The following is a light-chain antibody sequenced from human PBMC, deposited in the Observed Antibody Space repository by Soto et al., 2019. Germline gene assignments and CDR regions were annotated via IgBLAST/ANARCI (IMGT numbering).Light chain of an antibody. CDR3: QQYDNLPLT. CDR1: QDITNS. J-gene: IGKJ3*01. Sequence: DIQMTQSPSSLSASVGDRVTITCQASQDITNSLNWYQQKPGKAPKVLIYDASILETGVPSRFSGSGSRTDFTFTISSLQPEDVATYYCQQYDNLPLTFGPGTTVDIE. V-gene: IGKV1-33*01. CDR2: DAS.